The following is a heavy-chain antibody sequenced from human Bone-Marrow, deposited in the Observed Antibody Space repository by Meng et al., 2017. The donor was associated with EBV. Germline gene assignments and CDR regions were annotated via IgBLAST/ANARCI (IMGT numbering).Heavy chain of an antibody. V-gene: IGHV4-39*07. CDR1: GGSISSSSYY. Sequence: ESGPGLVKPSETLSRPCTVSGGSISSSSYYWGWIRPPPGKGLEWIGSIYYSGSTYYNPSLKSRVTISVDTSKNQFSLKLSSVTAADTAVYYCARAGLVGANWFDPWGQGTLVTVSS. J-gene: IGHJ5*02. CDR2: IYYSGST. CDR3: ARAGLVGANWFDP. D-gene: IGHD1-26*01.